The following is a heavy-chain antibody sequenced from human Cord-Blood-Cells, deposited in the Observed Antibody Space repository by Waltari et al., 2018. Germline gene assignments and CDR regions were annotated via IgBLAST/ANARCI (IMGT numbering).Heavy chain of an antibody. Sequence: EVQLVESGGGLVQPGGSLRLSCAASGFTFSSYWMHWVRQAPGKGLVWVSRINSDGRSTSYANSVKGRFTIARDNAKNTLYLQMNSLRAEDTAVYYCATGDKENFQHWGQGTLVTVSS. CDR1: GFTFSSYW. CDR3: ATGDKENFQH. CDR2: INSDGRST. V-gene: IGHV3-74*01. J-gene: IGHJ1*01.